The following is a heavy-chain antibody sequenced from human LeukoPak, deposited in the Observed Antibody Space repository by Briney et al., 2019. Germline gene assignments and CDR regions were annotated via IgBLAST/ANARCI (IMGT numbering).Heavy chain of an antibody. CDR3: ASPGFSSSGWSYYYYGMDV. CDR2: INTNTGNP. D-gene: IGHD6-19*01. V-gene: IGHV7-4-1*02. J-gene: IGHJ6*02. CDR1: GYTFTSYA. Sequence: GASVKVSCTASGYTFTSYAMNWVRQAPGQGLEWMGWINTNTGNPTYAQGFTGRFVFSLDTSVSTAYLQISSLKAEDTAVYYCASPGFSSSGWSYYYYGMDVWGQGTTVTVSS.